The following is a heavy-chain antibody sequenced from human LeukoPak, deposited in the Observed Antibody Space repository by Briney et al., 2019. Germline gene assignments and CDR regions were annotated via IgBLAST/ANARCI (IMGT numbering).Heavy chain of an antibody. Sequence: GGSLRLSCAASGLTFSSHWMHWVRQGPGKGLVWVSRITNDGSSTTYADSVKGRFTTSRDNSKNMLYLQMNSLSAEDTAVYYCARGPGYSSGWYVLSVDYWGQGTLVTVSS. D-gene: IGHD6-19*01. CDR3: ARGPGYSSGWYVLSVDY. V-gene: IGHV3-74*01. CDR1: GLTFSSHW. J-gene: IGHJ4*02. CDR2: ITNDGSST.